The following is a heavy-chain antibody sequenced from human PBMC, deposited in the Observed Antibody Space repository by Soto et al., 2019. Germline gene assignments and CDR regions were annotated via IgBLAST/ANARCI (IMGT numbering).Heavy chain of an antibody. Sequence: QLQLQESGPGLVKPSETLSLTCTVSGGSISDDTYYWGWIRQPPGKGLEWIGSIYYSGTSSYNPSLKRRVTMSVDTSQKQLSLRLSSVTAADTAVYYCARLHCDSPNCVPLDPWGQGTLVFVSS. J-gene: IGHJ5*02. CDR3: ARLHCDSPNCVPLDP. CDR2: IYYSGTS. D-gene: IGHD2-2*01. CDR1: GGSISDDTYY. V-gene: IGHV4-39*01.